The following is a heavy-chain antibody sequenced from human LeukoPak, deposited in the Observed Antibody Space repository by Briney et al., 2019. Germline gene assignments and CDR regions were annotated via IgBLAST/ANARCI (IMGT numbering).Heavy chain of an antibody. D-gene: IGHD2-2*01. V-gene: IGHV4-34*01. CDR2: IYHVGSI. CDR1: GGSLSGYY. J-gene: IGHJ4*02. CDR3: ARTDCSSDTCYTHGFDY. Sequence: SETLSLTCAVYGGSLSGYYWNWIRQPPGKGLEWIGEIYHVGSISNNPSLKRRVSISVDTSENQFSLKLSSVTAADTAVYYCARTDCSSDTCYTHGFDYWGQGTLATVSS.